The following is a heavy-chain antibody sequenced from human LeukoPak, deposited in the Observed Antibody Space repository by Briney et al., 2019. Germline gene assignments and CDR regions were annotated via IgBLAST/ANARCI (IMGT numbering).Heavy chain of an antibody. J-gene: IGHJ3*02. CDR3: ARMYCSSTSCLGTDAFDI. CDR1: GGTFSSYA. Sequence: GASVKVSCKASGGTFSSYAISWVRQAPGQGLEWMGRIIPILGIANYAQKFQGRVTITADESTSTAYMELSSLRSEDTAVYYCARMYCSSTSCLGTDAFDIWGQGTMVTVSS. D-gene: IGHD2-2*01. V-gene: IGHV1-69*04. CDR2: IIPILGIA.